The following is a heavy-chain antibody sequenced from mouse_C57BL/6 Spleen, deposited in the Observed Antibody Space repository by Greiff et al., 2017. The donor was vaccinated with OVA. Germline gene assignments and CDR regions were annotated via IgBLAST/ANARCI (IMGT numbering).Heavy chain of an antibody. V-gene: IGHV1-61*01. CDR2: IYPSDSET. Sequence: QVQLKQPGAELVRPGSSVKLSCKASGYTFTSYWMDWVKQRPGQGLEWIGNIYPSDSETHYNQKFKDKATLTVDKSSSTAYMQLSSLTSEDSAVYYCARSAGSREGYFDYWGQGTTLTVSS. CDR1: GYTFTSYW. CDR3: ARSAGSREGYFDY. J-gene: IGHJ2*01.